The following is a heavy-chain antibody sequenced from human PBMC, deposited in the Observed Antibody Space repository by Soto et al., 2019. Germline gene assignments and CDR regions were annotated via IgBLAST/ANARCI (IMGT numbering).Heavy chain of an antibody. J-gene: IGHJ3*01. D-gene: IGHD6-19*01. CDR1: GFSFSNYA. CDR2: ISGSGGSA. CDR3: VREGSGWYSRGSFDF. V-gene: IGHV3-23*01. Sequence: PXGSLTPSFAASGFSFSNYAMNWVRKAPGKGLEWVSVISGSGGSASYADSVQGRFTISRDNSNNTLYLQMNSLRAEDTAIYSCVREGSGWYSRGSFDFWGRGTMVTVS.